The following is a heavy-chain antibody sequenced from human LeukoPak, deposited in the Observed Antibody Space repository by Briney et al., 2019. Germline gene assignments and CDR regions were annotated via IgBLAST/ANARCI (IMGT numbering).Heavy chain of an antibody. CDR3: ARGRDPY. J-gene: IGHJ4*02. CDR2: INHSGST. D-gene: IGHD5-24*01. Sequence: SETLSLTCAVYGGSFSGYYWTRIRQPPGRGLEWIGEINHSGSTNYNPSLKSRVTISVDTSKSQFSLKLNSVTAADTAMYYCARGRDPYWGQGTLVTASS. CDR1: GGSFSGYY. V-gene: IGHV4-34*01.